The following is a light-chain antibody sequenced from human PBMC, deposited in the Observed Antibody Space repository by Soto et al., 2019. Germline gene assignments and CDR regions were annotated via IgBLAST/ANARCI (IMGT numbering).Light chain of an antibody. Sequence: EIVMTQSPATLSVSPGERATLSCRASQSVSSNLAWYQQKPGQAPRLLINGASTRATGIPARFSGSGSGTEFTLTISSLQSEDFAVYYRQQYNNWPPITFGQGTRLEIK. J-gene: IGKJ5*01. V-gene: IGKV3-15*01. CDR1: QSVSSN. CDR2: GAS. CDR3: QQYNNWPPIT.